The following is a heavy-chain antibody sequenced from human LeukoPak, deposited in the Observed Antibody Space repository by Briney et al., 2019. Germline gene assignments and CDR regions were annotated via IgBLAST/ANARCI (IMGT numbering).Heavy chain of an antibody. Sequence: PGGSLRLTCAASGFTFSSYWMSWVRQAPGKGLEWVANIKQDGSEKYYVDSVKGRFTISRDNAKNSLYLQMNSLRAEDTAVYYCASAGPYGDTLDHWGQGTLVTVSS. D-gene: IGHD4-17*01. CDR1: GFTFSSYW. V-gene: IGHV3-7*01. J-gene: IGHJ4*02. CDR2: IKQDGSEK. CDR3: ASAGPYGDTLDH.